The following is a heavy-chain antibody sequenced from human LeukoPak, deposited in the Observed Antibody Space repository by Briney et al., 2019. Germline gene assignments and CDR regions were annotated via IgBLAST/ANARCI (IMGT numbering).Heavy chain of an antibody. Sequence: PGGSLRLSCAASGFTFSTYAMHWVRQAPGKGLEWVAAISYDGDNKYNADSVKGRFTISRDNSKNTLYLQMNSLRVEDTAVYYCARDWNLGGNPDYWGQGTLVTVPS. CDR1: GFTFSTYA. V-gene: IGHV3-30-3*01. D-gene: IGHD4-23*01. CDR2: ISYDGDNK. CDR3: ARDWNLGGNPDY. J-gene: IGHJ4*02.